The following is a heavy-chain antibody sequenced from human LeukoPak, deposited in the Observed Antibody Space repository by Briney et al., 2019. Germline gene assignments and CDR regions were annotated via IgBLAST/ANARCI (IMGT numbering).Heavy chain of an antibody. D-gene: IGHD6-13*01. V-gene: IGHV3-23*01. CDR1: GFTFSRYC. J-gene: IGHJ1*01. CDR2: ISGSGGST. CDR3: AKEAVRSSIAVAGYRYFQH. Sequence: GGSLRLSCAAYGFTFSRYCMSWVRQAPGKGLEWVSAISGSGGSTFYADSVKGQFTTSRDNSKNTLYLQMTVLRAEDTGVYYCAKEAVRSSIAVAGYRYFQHWGQGTVVTVPS.